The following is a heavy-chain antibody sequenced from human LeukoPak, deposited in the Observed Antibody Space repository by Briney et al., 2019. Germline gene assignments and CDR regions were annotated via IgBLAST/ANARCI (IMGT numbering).Heavy chain of an antibody. V-gene: IGHV1-18*01. D-gene: IGHD5-12*01. CDR1: GYTFTSYG. CDR2: ISAYNGNT. CDR3: ARDQGYSGYAGAFDI. J-gene: IGHJ3*02. Sequence: GASVKVSCKASGYTFTSYGISWVRQAPGQGLEWMGWISAYNGNTNYAQKLQGRVTMTTDTSTSTAYMELSSLRSEDTAVYYCARDQGYSGYAGAFDIWGQGTMVTVSS.